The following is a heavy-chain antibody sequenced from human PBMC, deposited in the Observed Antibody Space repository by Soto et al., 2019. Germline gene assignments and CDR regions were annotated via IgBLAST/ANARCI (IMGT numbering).Heavy chain of an antibody. D-gene: IGHD4-4*01. J-gene: IGHJ5*02. CDR1: GYTFTSYY. V-gene: IGHV1-46*01. CDR3: ARDRATVTTWGLVYRCAP. Sequence: ASVKVSCKASGYTFTSYYMHWVRQAPGRGLEWVGLINPSGCSTSFAQKFQGRVTMTRDTSTSTDYMELSSLSSEDTAVYYCARDRATVTTWGLVYRCAPWGQGTLVTVSS. CDR2: INPSGCST.